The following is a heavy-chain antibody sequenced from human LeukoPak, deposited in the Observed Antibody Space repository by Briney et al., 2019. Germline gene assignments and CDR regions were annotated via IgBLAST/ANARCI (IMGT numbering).Heavy chain of an antibody. J-gene: IGHJ2*01. Sequence: PGGSLRLSCAASGFTFSGYGMRWVRQAPGKGLEWVAFIRYDGSNKFYADSVKGRFTISRDNSKNTLYLQMNSLRPDDTAVYYCAKDQTDFVVWGRGTLVSVSS. V-gene: IGHV3-30*02. CDR3: AKDQTDFVV. CDR2: IRYDGSNK. CDR1: GFTFSGYG.